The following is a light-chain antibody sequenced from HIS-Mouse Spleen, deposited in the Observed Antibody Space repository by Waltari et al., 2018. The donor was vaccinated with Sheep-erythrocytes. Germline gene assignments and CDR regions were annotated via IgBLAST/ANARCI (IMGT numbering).Light chain of an antibody. CDR1: TLGDKY. CDR2: HS. CDR3: QAWDSSTAVV. Sequence: SYELTQPPSVSVSPGQTASITCSGDTLGDKYACWYQQKPGQSPVLVIYHSKRPSGIPERFSGSNSGNTATLTISGTQAMDEADYYCQAWDSSTAVVFGGGTKLTVL. V-gene: IGLV3-1*01. J-gene: IGLJ2*01.